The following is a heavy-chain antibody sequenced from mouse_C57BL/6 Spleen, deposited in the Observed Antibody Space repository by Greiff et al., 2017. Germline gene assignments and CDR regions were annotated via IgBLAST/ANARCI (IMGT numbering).Heavy chain of an antibody. D-gene: IGHD4-1*01. V-gene: IGHV1-64*01. Sequence: QVQLQQPGAELVKPGASVKLSCKASGYTFTSYWMHWVKQRPGQGLEWIGMIHPNSGSTNYNEKFKSKATLTVDKSSITAYMQLSSLTSEDSAVYYCARFGLTGNFDYWGQGTTLTVSS. CDR1: GYTFTSYW. CDR2: IHPNSGST. J-gene: IGHJ2*01. CDR3: ARFGLTGNFDY.